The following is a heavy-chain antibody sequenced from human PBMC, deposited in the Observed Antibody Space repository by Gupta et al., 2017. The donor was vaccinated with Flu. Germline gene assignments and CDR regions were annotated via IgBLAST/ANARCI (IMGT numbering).Heavy chain of an antibody. Sequence: QVQLVQSGAEVKKPGASVKVSCKASGYTFISYYIHWVRRAPGQGLEWVGVIDPSGGSTTLAPAFQGRVTITRDTSANTVYMDLSSLKSEDTAVDYCARDLARGGDYWGQGTLVSVSS. CDR2: IDPSGGST. V-gene: IGHV1-46*01. CDR3: ARDLARGGDY. CDR1: GYTFISYY. J-gene: IGHJ4*02. D-gene: IGHD3-10*01.